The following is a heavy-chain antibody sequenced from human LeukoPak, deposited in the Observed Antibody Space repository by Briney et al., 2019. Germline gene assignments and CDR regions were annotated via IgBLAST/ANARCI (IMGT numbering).Heavy chain of an antibody. Sequence: SETLSLTCTVSGGSVSSGSYYWSWIRQPPGKGLEWIGYIYYSGSTNYNPSLKSRVTISVDTSKNQFSLRLSSVTAADTAVYYCARGVAVAGTDGMDVWGQGTTVTVSS. CDR3: ARGVAVAGTDGMDV. CDR2: IYYSGST. CDR1: GGSVSSGSYY. V-gene: IGHV4-61*01. J-gene: IGHJ6*02. D-gene: IGHD6-19*01.